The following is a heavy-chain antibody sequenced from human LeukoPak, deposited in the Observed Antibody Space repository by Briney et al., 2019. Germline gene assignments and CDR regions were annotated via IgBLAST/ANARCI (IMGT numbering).Heavy chain of an antibody. Sequence: GGSLRLSCAASGFTFSSYWMHWVRQAPGKGLVWVSRISSDESRTNYADSVKGRFTISRDNAKNTVFLQMNSLRAEDTAVYYCARVRAVAGTDVLYYFDYWGQGTPVTVSS. J-gene: IGHJ4*02. CDR3: ARVRAVAGTDVLYYFDY. CDR2: ISSDESRT. D-gene: IGHD6-19*01. CDR1: GFTFSSYW. V-gene: IGHV3-74*01.